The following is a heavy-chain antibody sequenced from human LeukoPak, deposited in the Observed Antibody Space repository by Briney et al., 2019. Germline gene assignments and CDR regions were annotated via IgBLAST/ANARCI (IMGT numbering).Heavy chain of an antibody. V-gene: IGHV1-18*01. J-gene: IGHJ6*03. D-gene: IGHD3-3*01. CDR1: GYTFTSYG. CDR3: ARDHDFCSGYYTAGSPDYYYMDV. CDR2: ISAYNGDT. Sequence: EASVKVSCKASGYTFTSYGISWVRQAPGQGLEWMGWISAYNGDTNYAQKLQGRVTMTTDTSTSTAYMELRSLRSDDTAVYYCARDHDFCSGYYTAGSPDYYYMDVWGKGTTVTVSS.